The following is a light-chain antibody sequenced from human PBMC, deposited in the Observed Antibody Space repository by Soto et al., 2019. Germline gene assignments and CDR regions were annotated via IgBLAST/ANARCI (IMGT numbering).Light chain of an antibody. CDR2: GAS. V-gene: IGKV3-15*01. CDR3: QQDNNWPPDRT. Sequence: EIVMTQSPATLSVSPGERATLSCRASQSVSSNLAWYQQKPGQAPRLLIYGASTRATGIPARFSGSGSGTEFTHTISSLQSEDFAIYFCQQDNNWPPDRTFGQGTKVEIK. J-gene: IGKJ1*01. CDR1: QSVSSN.